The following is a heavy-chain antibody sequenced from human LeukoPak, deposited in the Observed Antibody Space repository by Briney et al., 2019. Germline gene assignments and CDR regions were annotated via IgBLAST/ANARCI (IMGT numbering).Heavy chain of an antibody. CDR3: AKDYGLTGTGGAWLDP. CDR2: IRFDASNI. V-gene: IGHV3-30*02. D-gene: IGHD1-20*01. CDR1: GFTFNRYG. J-gene: IGHJ5*02. Sequence: PGGSLRLSCAASGFTFNRYGMHWVRQAPGTGLEWVAFIRFDASNIYYADSVKGRFTISRDNSKNTLYLQMNSLRAEDAAVYYCAKDYGLTGTGGAWLDPWGQGTLVTVSS.